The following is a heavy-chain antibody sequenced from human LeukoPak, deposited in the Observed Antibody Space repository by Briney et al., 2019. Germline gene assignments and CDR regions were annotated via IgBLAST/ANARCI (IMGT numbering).Heavy chain of an antibody. CDR3: ANRGHPLSLPYFDY. Sequence: PGGSLRLSCAASGFTFSSYAMSWVRQAPGKGLEWVSAISGSGGSTYYADSVKGRFTISRDNSKNTLYLQMNSLRAEDTAVYYCANRGHPLSLPYFDYWGQGTLVTVSS. V-gene: IGHV3-23*01. CDR1: GFTFSSYA. CDR2: ISGSGGST. D-gene: IGHD2-2*01. J-gene: IGHJ4*02.